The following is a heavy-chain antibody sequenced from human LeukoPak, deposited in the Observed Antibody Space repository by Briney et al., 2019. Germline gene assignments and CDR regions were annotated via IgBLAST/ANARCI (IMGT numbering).Heavy chain of an antibody. CDR1: GFTFSSYW. D-gene: IGHD3-3*01. V-gene: IGHV3-7*01. CDR2: IKQDGSEK. CDR3: ARRPNDFWSGYTDYFDY. J-gene: IGHJ4*02. Sequence: GGSLRLSCAASGFTFSSYWMSWVRQAPGKGLEWVANIKQDGSEKYYVDSVKGRFTISRDNAKNSLYLQMNSLRAEDTAVYYCARRPNDFWSGYTDYFDYWGQGTLVTVSS.